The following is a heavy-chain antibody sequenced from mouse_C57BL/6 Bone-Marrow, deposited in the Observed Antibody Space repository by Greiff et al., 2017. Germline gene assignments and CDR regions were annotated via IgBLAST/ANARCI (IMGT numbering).Heavy chain of an antibody. CDR3: TIYDPMDY. V-gene: IGHV14-4*01. D-gene: IGHD2-3*01. CDR2: IDPENGDT. Sequence: EVKLMESGAELVRPGASVKLSCTASGFNIKDDYMHWVKQRPEQGLEWIGWIDPENGDTEYASKFQGKATITADTSSNTAYLQLSSLTSEDTAVYYCTIYDPMDYWGQGTSVTVSS. CDR1: GFNIKDDY. J-gene: IGHJ4*01.